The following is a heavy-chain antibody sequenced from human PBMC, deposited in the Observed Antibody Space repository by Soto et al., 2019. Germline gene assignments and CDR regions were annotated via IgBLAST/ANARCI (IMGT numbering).Heavy chain of an antibody. D-gene: IGHD6-13*01. CDR1: GFSLSTSGMR. Sequence: SGPTLVNPTQTLTLTCTFSGFSLSTSGMRVSWIRQLPGKALEWLARIDWDDDKLYSTSLKTRLTISKDTSKNQVVLTMTNMDPVDTATYYCARSIVAAGNRWFDPWGQGTLVTVSS. CDR2: IDWDDDK. CDR3: ARSIVAAGNRWFDP. J-gene: IGHJ5*02. V-gene: IGHV2-70*04.